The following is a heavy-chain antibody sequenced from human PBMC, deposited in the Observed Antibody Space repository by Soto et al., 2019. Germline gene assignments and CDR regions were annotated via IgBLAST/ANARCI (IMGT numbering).Heavy chain of an antibody. D-gene: IGHD6-6*01. CDR1: GGSISSYY. CDR2: IYYSGST. V-gene: IGHV4-59*01. Sequence: PSETLSLTCTVSGGSISSYYWSWIRQPPGKGLEWIGYIYYSGSTNYNPSLKSRVTISVDTSKNQFSLKLSSVTAADTAVYYCASSIAARRRSYYYYYGMDVWGQGTTVTVSS. J-gene: IGHJ6*02. CDR3: ASSIAARRRSYYYYYGMDV.